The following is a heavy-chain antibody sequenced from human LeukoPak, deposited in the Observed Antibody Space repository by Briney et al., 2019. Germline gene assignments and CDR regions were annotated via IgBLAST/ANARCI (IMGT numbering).Heavy chain of an antibody. D-gene: IGHD5-12*01. CDR1: GFTFSSYW. CDR2: IRQDGSVQ. CDR3: AKGAYDYIEIAYFDY. V-gene: IGHV3-7*03. Sequence: PGGSLRLSCAASGFTFSSYWMSWVRQAPGKGLEWVANIRQDGSVQNYVDSVKGRFTISRDKSKNTLYLQMNSLRAEDTAVYYCAKGAYDYIEIAYFDYWGQGSLVTVSS. J-gene: IGHJ4*02.